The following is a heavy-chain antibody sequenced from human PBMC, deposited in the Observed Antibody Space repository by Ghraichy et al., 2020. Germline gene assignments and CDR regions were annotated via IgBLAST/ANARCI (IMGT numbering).Heavy chain of an antibody. J-gene: IGHJ6*02. CDR1: GYTFTSYG. Sequence: ASVKVSCKASGYTFTSYGISWVRQAPGQGLEWMGWISAYNGITNYAQKLQGRVTMTTDTSTSTAYMELRSLRSDDTAVYYCARDQCSSTSCYEGAYYYYYGMDVWGQGTTVTVSS. V-gene: IGHV1-18*01. CDR2: ISAYNGIT. CDR3: ARDQCSSTSCYEGAYYYYYGMDV. D-gene: IGHD2-2*01.